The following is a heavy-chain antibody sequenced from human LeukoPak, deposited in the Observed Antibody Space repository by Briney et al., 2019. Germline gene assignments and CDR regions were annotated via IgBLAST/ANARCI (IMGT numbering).Heavy chain of an antibody. D-gene: IGHD5-18*01. CDR3: ARTRYSYGPDWYFDL. Sequence: SETLSLTCTVSGGSISSSSYYWGWIRQPPGKGLEWIGSIYYSGSTYYNPSLKSRVTISVDTSKNQFSLKLSSVTAADTAVYYCARTRYSYGPDWYFDLWGRGTLVTVSS. V-gene: IGHV4-39*01. CDR1: GGSISSSSYY. CDR2: IYYSGST. J-gene: IGHJ2*01.